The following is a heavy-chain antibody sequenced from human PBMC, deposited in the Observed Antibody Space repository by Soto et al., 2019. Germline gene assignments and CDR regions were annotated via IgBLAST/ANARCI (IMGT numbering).Heavy chain of an antibody. Sequence: RRLSCAASGFTFSDAWMSWVRQAPGAGLEWVGLIKGKTEGGTIDYAAPVKARFTISRDASKNTLYLQMNSLKTEDTAVYYCTTDPHSTGTKYWGQGTLVTVSS. V-gene: IGHV3-15*01. CDR3: TTDPHSTGTKY. CDR2: IKGKTEGGTI. D-gene: IGHD1-1*01. J-gene: IGHJ4*02. CDR1: GFTFSDAW.